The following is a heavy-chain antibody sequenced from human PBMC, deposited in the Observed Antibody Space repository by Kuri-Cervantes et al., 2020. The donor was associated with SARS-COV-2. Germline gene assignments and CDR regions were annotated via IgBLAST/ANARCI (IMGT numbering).Heavy chain of an antibody. CDR3: AKSLDIVVVPAATDY. CDR1: GFTFSSYG. CDR2: ISSSSYI. J-gene: IGHJ4*02. D-gene: IGHD2-2*01. V-gene: IGHV3-21*04. Sequence: GESLKISCAASGFTFSSYGMHWVRQAPGKGLEWVSSISSSSYIYYADSVKGRFTISRDNAKNSLYLQMNSLRAEDTAVYYCAKSLDIVVVPAATDYWGQGTLVTVSS.